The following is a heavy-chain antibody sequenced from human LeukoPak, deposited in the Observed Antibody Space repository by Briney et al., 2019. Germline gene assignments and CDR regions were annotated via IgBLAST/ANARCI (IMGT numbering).Heavy chain of an antibody. J-gene: IGHJ6*02. CDR2: ISGSGGST. Sequence: PGGSLRLACAASEFSFSSFAMNWVRQAPGKGPEWVSVISGSGGSTHYTDSVKGRFTISRDNSKNTLFLQMDSLRAEDTAVYYCARVLSGAPGYSNGWNWADFYYYAIDVWGQGTTVTVSS. CDR1: EFSFSSFA. V-gene: IGHV3-23*01. CDR3: ARVLSGAPGYSNGWNWADFYYYAIDV. D-gene: IGHD6-19*01.